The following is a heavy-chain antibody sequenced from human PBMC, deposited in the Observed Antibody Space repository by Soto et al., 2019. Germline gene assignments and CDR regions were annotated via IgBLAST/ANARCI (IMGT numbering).Heavy chain of an antibody. CDR3: ARNTGCSGGSCYPFY. Sequence: XDSLKISCQCSGYSFTSYWIGLVRQMPGKGLEWMGIIYPGDSDTRYSPSFQGQVTISADKSISTAYLQWSSLKASDTAMYYCARNTGCSGGSCYPFYWGQGTLVTVSS. V-gene: IGHV5-51*01. CDR2: IYPGDSDT. CDR1: GYSFTSYW. D-gene: IGHD2-15*01. J-gene: IGHJ4*02.